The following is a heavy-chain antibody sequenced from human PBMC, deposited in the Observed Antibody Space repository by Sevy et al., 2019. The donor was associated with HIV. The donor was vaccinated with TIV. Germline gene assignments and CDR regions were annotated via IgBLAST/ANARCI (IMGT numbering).Heavy chain of an antibody. V-gene: IGHV3-48*02. CDR2: ISSSSRTI. D-gene: IGHD5-18*01. Sequence: GESLKISCVVSGLTFSSDSMNWVRQAPGKGLEWLAYISSSSRTIYYADSVEGRFTISRDNDKKSVFLQMNNLRDEDSATYYCARDVDTPFVRSFHSWGQGTLVTVSS. CDR3: ARDVDTPFVRSFHS. CDR1: GLTFSSDS. J-gene: IGHJ4*02.